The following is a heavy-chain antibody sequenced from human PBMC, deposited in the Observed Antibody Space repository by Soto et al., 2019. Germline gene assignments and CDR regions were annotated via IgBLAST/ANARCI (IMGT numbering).Heavy chain of an antibody. CDR1: GGSISSYY. J-gene: IGHJ4*02. V-gene: IGHV4-4*07. CDR3: AREVVGELSLPRGDFDY. D-gene: IGHD3-16*02. CDR2: IYTSGST. Sequence: QVQLQESGPGLVKPSETLSLTCTVSGGSISSYYWSWIRQPAGKGLEWVRRIYTSGSTNYNPSLKSRVTMSVDTSKNQFSLKLSSVTAADTAVYYCAREVVGELSLPRGDFDYWGQGTLVTVSS.